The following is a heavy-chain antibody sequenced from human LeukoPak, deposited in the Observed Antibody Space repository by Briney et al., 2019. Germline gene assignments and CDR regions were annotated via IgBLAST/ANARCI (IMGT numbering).Heavy chain of an antibody. J-gene: IGHJ4*02. CDR1: GGTFSSYA. CDR3: ARDRYYYDSSGYYNSGYYFDY. D-gene: IGHD3-22*01. V-gene: IGHV1-69*13. CDR2: IIPIFGTA. Sequence: AASVRVSCKASGGTFSSYAISWVRQAPGQGLEWMGGIIPIFGTANYAQKFQGRVTITADESMSTAYMELSSLRSEDTAVYYCARDRYYYDSSGYYNSGYYFDYWGQGTMVTVSS.